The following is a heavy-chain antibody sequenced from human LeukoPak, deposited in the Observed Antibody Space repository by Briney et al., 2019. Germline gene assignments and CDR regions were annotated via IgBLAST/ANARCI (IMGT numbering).Heavy chain of an antibody. CDR2: IIPIFGTA. J-gene: IGHJ5*02. D-gene: IGHD2-21*01. V-gene: IGHV1-69*05. Sequence: ASVTVSFKASGGTFSSSAISWVRQAPGQGLEWMGGIIPIFGTANYAQKFQGRVTITTDESTSTAYMELSSLRSEDTAVYYCARHPKRVFQGWFDPWGQGTLVTVSS. CDR1: GGTFSSSA. CDR3: ARHPKRVFQGWFDP.